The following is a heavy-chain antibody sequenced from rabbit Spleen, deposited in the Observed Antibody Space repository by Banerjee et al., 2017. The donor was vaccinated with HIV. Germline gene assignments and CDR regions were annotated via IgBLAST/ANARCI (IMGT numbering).Heavy chain of an antibody. CDR3: VRDPLPWSGSSADFNL. CDR1: GFSVSSAYY. D-gene: IGHD7-1*01. V-gene: IGHV1S40*01. CDR2: IYAGSSDST. Sequence: QSLEESGGGLVKPGASLTLTCTASGFSVSSAYYMCWVRQAPGKGLEWIACIYAGSSDSTYYASWAKGRFTISKTSSTTVTLQMTSLTAADTATYFCVRDPLPWSGSSADFNLWGPGTLVTVS. J-gene: IGHJ4*01.